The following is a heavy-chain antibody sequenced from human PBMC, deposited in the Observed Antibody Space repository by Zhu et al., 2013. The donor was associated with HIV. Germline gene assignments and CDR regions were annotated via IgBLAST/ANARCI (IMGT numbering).Heavy chain of an antibody. Sequence: QVQLVQSGAEVKKPGASVKVSCKASGYTFTDYFIHWVRQAPGQGLEWMGWINPNSGGTNYAQKFQGRVTVTRDTSISTAYMELSRLRPDDTAVYYCAKDRGSGWTLNWFDPWGQGTLVTVSS. CDR3: AKDRGSGWTLNWFDP. J-gene: IGHJ5*02. CDR1: GYTFTDYF. CDR2: INPNSGGT. V-gene: IGHV1-2*02. D-gene: IGHD6-19*01.